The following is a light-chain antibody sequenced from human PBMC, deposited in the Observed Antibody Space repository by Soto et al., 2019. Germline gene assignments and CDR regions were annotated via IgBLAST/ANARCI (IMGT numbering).Light chain of an antibody. CDR1: SSDVGAYKY. J-gene: IGLJ3*02. CDR3: TSYAGSNIWV. CDR2: EVS. V-gene: IGLV2-8*01. Sequence: QSVLTQPPSASGSPGQSVTISCTGTSSDVGAYKYVSWYQQYPGKAPKLMIYEVSKRPSGVPDRFSGSKSGNTASLTVSGLQAEDEVDYYCTSYAGSNIWVFGGGTKVTVL.